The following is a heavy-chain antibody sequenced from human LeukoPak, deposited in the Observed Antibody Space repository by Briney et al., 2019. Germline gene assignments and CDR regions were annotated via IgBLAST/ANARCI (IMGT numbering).Heavy chain of an antibody. V-gene: IGHV4-38-2*02. D-gene: IGHD2/OR15-2a*01. CDR1: GDSITGPYY. Sequence: PSETLSLTCTVSGDSITGPYYWGWIRQPPGKGLEWIGSVYHSGSTYYSPSLESRVTMSVDTSKNQFSPKLTSVTAADTAVYYCASLPAIVTAFQFWGQGTMVTVS. CDR2: VYHSGST. J-gene: IGHJ3*01. CDR3: ASLPAIVTAFQF.